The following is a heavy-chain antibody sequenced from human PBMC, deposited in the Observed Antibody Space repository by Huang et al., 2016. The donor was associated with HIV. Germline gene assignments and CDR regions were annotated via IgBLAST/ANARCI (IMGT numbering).Heavy chain of an antibody. Sequence: QVQLVESGGGVVQPGGSLTLSCAATGFTFRSYGMHWVRQAPERGMEWGEFIKYDGSYKYYADSVKGRFTISRDNSKYTHYLQMSTLRGDDTAVYYCAKEPSFGLPSAFDFWGQGTVVTVSS. CDR2: IKYDGSYK. CDR1: GFTFRSYG. CDR3: AKEPSFGLPSAFDF. J-gene: IGHJ3*01. V-gene: IGHV3-30*02. D-gene: IGHD2-2*01.